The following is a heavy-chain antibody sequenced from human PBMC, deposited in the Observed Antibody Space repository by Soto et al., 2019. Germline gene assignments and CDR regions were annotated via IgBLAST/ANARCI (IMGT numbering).Heavy chain of an antibody. CDR3: ASMSYKSGVYYYYYYDMDV. CDR1: GGSISSGDYY. V-gene: IGHV4-30-4*01. CDR2: IYYSGST. J-gene: IGHJ6*02. D-gene: IGHD1-1*01. Sequence: LSLTCTVSGGSISSGDYYWSWIRQPPGKGLEWIGYIYYSGSTYYNPSLKSRVTISVDTSKNQFSLKLSSVTAADTAVYYCASMSYKSGVYYYYYYDMDVWGQGTTVTVSS.